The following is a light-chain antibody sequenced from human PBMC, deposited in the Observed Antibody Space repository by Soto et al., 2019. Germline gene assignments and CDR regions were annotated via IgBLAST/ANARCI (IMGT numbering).Light chain of an antibody. CDR3: SPYTGSSTLVV. J-gene: IGLJ2*01. Sequence: QSALTQTASVSGCPVQSITIPCTGTSSDVGGYNYVSWYQQYPGIAPKLMIYDVTNRPSGVSNRFSGSKSGNTASLTISGLQAEDEAIYYCSPYTGSSTLVVFGGGTKLTVL. V-gene: IGLV2-14*01. CDR2: DVT. CDR1: SSDVGGYNY.